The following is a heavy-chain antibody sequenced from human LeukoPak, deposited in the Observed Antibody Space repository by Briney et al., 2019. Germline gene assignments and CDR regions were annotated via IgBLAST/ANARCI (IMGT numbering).Heavy chain of an antibody. D-gene: IGHD4-17*01. CDR3: AKALDPKYGDYGDY. V-gene: IGHV3-30*18. J-gene: IGHJ4*02. CDR1: GFTFSSYG. Sequence: GRSLRLSCAASGFTFSSYGMHWVRQAPGKGLEWVAVISYDGSNKYYADSMKGRFTISRDNSKNTLYLQMNSLRAEDTAVYYCAKALDPKYGDYGDYWGQGTLVTVSS. CDR2: ISYDGSNK.